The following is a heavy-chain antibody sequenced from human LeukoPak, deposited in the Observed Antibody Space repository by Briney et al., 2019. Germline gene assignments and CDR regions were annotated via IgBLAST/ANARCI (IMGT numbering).Heavy chain of an antibody. J-gene: IGHJ4*02. CDR1: GFTFSSYA. V-gene: IGHV3-30-3*01. Sequence: GGSLRLSCAASGFTFSSYAMHWVRQAPGEGLEWVAVISYDGSNKYYADSVKGRFTISRDNSKNTLYLQMNSLRAEDAAVYYCARDPPFLITFGGVLAHSGRLDYWGRGTLVTVSS. CDR2: ISYDGSNK. CDR3: ARDPPFLITFGGVLAHSGRLDY. D-gene: IGHD3-16*02.